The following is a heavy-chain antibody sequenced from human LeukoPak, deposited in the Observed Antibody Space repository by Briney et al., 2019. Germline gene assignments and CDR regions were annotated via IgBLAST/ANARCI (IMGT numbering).Heavy chain of an antibody. CDR3: ARGTAAGRREFNFDY. CDR2: ISSTSSFT. CDR1: GFTFSDYY. J-gene: IGHJ4*02. D-gene: IGHD6-13*01. V-gene: IGHV3-11*05. Sequence: GGSLRLSCAASGFTFSDYYMSWIRQAPGKGLEWLSYISSTSSFTNYADSVKGRFTISRDNAKNSLYLQMNSLRAEDTAVYYCARGTAAGRREFNFDYWGQGTLVTVSS.